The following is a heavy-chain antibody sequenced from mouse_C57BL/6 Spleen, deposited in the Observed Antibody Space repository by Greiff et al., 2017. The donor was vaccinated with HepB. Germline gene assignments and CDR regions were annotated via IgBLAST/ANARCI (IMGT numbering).Heavy chain of an antibody. CDR2: ISYDGSN. J-gene: IGHJ3*01. V-gene: IGHV3-6*01. D-gene: IGHD2-5*01. CDR1: GYSITSGYY. Sequence: EVKLQESGPGLVKPSQSLSLTCSVTGYSITSGYYWNWIRQFPGNKLEWMGYISYDGSNNYNPSLKNRISITRDTSKNQFFLKLNSVTTEDTATYYCARTYYSNGFAYWGQGTLVTVSA. CDR3: ARTYYSNGFAY.